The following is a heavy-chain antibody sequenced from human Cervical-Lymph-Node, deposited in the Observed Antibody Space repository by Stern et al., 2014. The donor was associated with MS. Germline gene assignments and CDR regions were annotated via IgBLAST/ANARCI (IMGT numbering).Heavy chain of an antibody. J-gene: IGHJ4*02. D-gene: IGHD4-23*01. CDR3: TREHHGGNFAS. CDR2: IVSILDKA. Sequence: QVQLMQSGAEVKKPGSSVKVSCKVSGASFSTNAISWVRQAPGQGLEWMGAIVSILDKANYAQRFRGRVTITADESTSTAYLDLSSLRSGDTAVYFCTREHHGGNFASWGQGTLVTVSS. CDR1: GASFSTNA. V-gene: IGHV1-69*01.